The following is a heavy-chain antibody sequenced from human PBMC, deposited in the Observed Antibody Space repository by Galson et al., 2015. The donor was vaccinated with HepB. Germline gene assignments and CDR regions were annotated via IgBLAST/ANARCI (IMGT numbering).Heavy chain of an antibody. Sequence: SLRLSCAASGFTFSSYAMHWVRQAPGKGLEWVAVISYDGSNKYYADSVKGRFTISRDNSKNTLYLQMNSLRAEDTAVYYCARDSRCDSSGCSEPYFDYWGQGTLVTVSS. CDR2: ISYDGSNK. J-gene: IGHJ4*02. D-gene: IGHD6-19*01. CDR3: ARDSRCDSSGCSEPYFDY. V-gene: IGHV3-30-3*01. CDR1: GFTFSSYA.